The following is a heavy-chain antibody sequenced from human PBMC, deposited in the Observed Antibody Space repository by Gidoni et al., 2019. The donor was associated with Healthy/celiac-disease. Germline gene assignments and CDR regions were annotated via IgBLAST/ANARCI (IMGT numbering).Heavy chain of an antibody. CDR3: ARQAAASSSALSWFDP. V-gene: IGHV5-51*01. CDR1: GYSFTSYW. CDR2: IYPGDSDT. D-gene: IGHD6-6*01. J-gene: IGHJ5*02. Sequence: EVQLVQFGAEVKKPGESLKISCKGSGYSFTSYWIGWVRQMPGKGLEWMGIIYPGDSDTRYSPSFQGQVTISADKSISTAYLQWSSLKASDTAMYYCARQAAASSSALSWFDPWGQGTLVTVSS.